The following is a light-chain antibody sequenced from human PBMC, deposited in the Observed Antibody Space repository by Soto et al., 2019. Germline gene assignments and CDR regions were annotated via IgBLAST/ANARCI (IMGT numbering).Light chain of an antibody. CDR1: QFVSSSY. V-gene: IGKV3-15*01. CDR3: QQHNNWIT. CDR2: GAS. J-gene: IGKJ5*01. Sequence: EIVLTQSPGTLSLSPGERTTLSCRASQFVSSSYLAWYQQRPGQAPRLLIYGASTRATGIPARFSGSGSGTEFTLTIGSLQSEDSAVYYCQQHNNWITFGQGTRLEIK.